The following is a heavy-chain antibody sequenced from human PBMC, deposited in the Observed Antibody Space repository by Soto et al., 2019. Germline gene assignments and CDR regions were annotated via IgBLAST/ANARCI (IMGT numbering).Heavy chain of an antibody. D-gene: IGHD1-1*01. CDR3: ARAGFERLYFDQ. CDR2: VYTSGRT. CDR1: GFTVTNSY. V-gene: IGHV3-53*01. J-gene: IGHJ4*02. Sequence: EVQLVESGGDLIQPGGSLRLSCAASGFTVTNSYMAWVRQAPGKGLEWVSVVYTSGRTYHADSVKGRFTVSRDISTNMFFLQRNKLSAEDMATYYCARAGFERLYFDQWGRGTLVTVSS.